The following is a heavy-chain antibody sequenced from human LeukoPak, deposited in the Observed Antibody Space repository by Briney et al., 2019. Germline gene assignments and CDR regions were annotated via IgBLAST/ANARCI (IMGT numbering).Heavy chain of an antibody. CDR2: INPSGGST. CDR3: ARGGDVWRVVTAVDY. CDR1: GYTFTSYY. J-gene: IGHJ4*02. Sequence: ASVKVSCMASGYTFTSYYMHWVRQAPGQGLEWMGIINPSGGSTSYAQKFQGRVTMTRDTSTSTVYMELSSLRSEDTAVYYCARGGDVWRVVTAVDYWGQGTLVTVSS. D-gene: IGHD2-21*02. V-gene: IGHV1-46*01.